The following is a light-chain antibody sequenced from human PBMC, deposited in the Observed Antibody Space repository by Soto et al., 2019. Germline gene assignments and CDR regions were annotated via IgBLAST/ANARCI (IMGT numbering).Light chain of an antibody. CDR2: AAS. V-gene: IGKV1-27*01. CDR3: QKYNSART. CDR1: QGISKY. J-gene: IGKJ1*01. Sequence: EIQMTQSPSSLSASLGDRVTITCRASQGISKYLAWYQQKPGKVPKLLIYAASTLQSGVPSRFSGSRSGTDLTLTTTSLQPEDVATYYCQKYNSARTFGQGTKVDIK.